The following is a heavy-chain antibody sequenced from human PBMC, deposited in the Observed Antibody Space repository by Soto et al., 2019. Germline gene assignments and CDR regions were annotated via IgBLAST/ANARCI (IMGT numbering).Heavy chain of an antibody. CDR3: ARILFGRSVAGGYFYMDV. CDR1: GFSLSNGKVG. J-gene: IGHJ6*03. V-gene: IGHV2-26*01. CDR2: ISSNDEK. Sequence: SGPTLVNPTETLTLTCTVSGFSLSNGKVGVSWIRQPPGKALEWLAHISSNDEKSYRTSLKSRLTISEDTSKSQVVLTMTNVDPVDTATYYCARILFGRSVAGGYFYMDVWGKGNTVTVSS. D-gene: IGHD6-19*01.